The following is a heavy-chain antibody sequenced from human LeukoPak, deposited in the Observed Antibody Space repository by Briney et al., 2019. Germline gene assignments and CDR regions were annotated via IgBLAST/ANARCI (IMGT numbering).Heavy chain of an antibody. J-gene: IGHJ2*01. CDR2: ISGSGGST. Sequence: GGSLRLSCAASGFTFSSYAMSWVRQAPGKGLEWVSAISGSGGSTYYADSVKGRFTISRDNSKNTLYLQMNSLRAEDTAVYYCAKAEAAIRRITMVRGVIDHNWYFDLWGRGTLVTVSS. CDR1: GFTFSSYA. D-gene: IGHD3-10*01. V-gene: IGHV3-23*01. CDR3: AKAEAAIRRITMVRGVIDHNWYFDL.